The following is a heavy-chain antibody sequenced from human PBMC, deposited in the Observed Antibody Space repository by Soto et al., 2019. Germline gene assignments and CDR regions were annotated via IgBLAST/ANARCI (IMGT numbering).Heavy chain of an antibody. CDR1: GYSFTSYD. CDR2: MNPNSGNT. J-gene: IGHJ5*02. V-gene: IGHV1-8*01. Sequence: ASVKVSCKASGYSFTSYDLNWVRQATGQGLEWMGWMNPNSGNTGYAQKFQGRVTMTRNTSISTAYMELSSLTSDDTAVYYCARGSRVLAPPWGQGTLVTVSS. CDR3: ARGSRVLAPP.